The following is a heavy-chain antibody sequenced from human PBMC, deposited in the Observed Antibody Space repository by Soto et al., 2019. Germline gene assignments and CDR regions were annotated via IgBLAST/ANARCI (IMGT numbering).Heavy chain of an antibody. V-gene: IGHV3-7*01. CDR3: ARGVRYYYDSSGQKGAFDY. CDR2: IKEEGSEK. CDR1: GFTFSTYW. D-gene: IGHD3-22*01. Sequence: PGGSLRLSXAASGFTFSTYWMSWVRQAPGQGLEWVANIKEEGSEKYYVDSVKGRFTISRDNAKNSLYLQMNSLRAEDTAVYYCARGVRYYYDSSGQKGAFDYWGQGTLVTVSS. J-gene: IGHJ4*02.